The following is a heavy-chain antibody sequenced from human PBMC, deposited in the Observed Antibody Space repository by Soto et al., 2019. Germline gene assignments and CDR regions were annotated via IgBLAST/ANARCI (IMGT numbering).Heavy chain of an antibody. D-gene: IGHD3-16*01. CDR3: AREGGGGFHDWFGP. J-gene: IGHJ5*02. CDR1: GGSFSGYY. Sequence: SGTLSLTCAVYGGSFSGYYWSWIRQPPGKGLEWIGEINHSGSTNYNPSLKSRVTISVDTSKNQFSLKLNSVTAADTAVYYCAREGGGGFHDWFGPWGQGTLVTVSS. V-gene: IGHV4-34*01. CDR2: INHSGST.